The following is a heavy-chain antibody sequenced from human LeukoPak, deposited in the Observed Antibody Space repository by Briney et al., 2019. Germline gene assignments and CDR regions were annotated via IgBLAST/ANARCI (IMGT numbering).Heavy chain of an antibody. J-gene: IGHJ4*02. CDR1: GFTFSSYS. CDR3: AREFDDIVVRPFDY. Sequence: GGSLRLSCAASGFTFSSYSMNWVRQAPGKGLEWVSYISSSSSTIYYADSVKGRFTISRDNSKNTLYLQMNSLRAEDTAVYYCAREFDDIVVRPFDYWGQGTLVTVSS. V-gene: IGHV3-48*01. D-gene: IGHD5-12*01. CDR2: ISSSSSTI.